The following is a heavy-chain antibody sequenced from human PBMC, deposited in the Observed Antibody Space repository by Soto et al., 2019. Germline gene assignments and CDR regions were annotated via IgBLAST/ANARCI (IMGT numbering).Heavy chain of an antibody. V-gene: IGHV3-23*01. D-gene: IGHD2-8*01. Sequence: EVQLLESGGGLVQPGGSLRLSCAASGFTFSSNAMAWVRQAPGKGLEWVSTIRASGTSTYYADSVEGRFSISRDNSKNTLYLQMNSLRAEDTAVYYCAKEWSDARTREKCGLVDYWGQGALVTVSS. CDR1: GFTFSSNA. J-gene: IGHJ4*02. CDR3: AKEWSDARTREKCGLVDY. CDR2: IRASGTST.